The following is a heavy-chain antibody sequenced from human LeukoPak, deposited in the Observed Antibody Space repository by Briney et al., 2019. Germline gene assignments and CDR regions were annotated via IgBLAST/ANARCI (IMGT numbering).Heavy chain of an antibody. CDR1: GGSISSYY. V-gene: IGHV4-59*01. CDR2: IYYSGST. D-gene: IGHD4-23*01. CDR3: ARAVGYFDY. J-gene: IGHJ4*02. Sequence: SETLSLTCTVSGGSISSYYWRWIRQPPGKGLEWIGYIYYSGSTNYNPSLKSRVTISVDTSKNQFSLKLSSVTAADTAVYYCARAVGYFDYWGQGTLVTVSS.